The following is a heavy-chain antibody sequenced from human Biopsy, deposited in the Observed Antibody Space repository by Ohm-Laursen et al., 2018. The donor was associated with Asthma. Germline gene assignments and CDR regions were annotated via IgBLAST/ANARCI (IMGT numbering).Heavy chain of an antibody. CDR2: INAANGNT. CDR1: GYTFTDYY. J-gene: IGHJ3*02. D-gene: IGHD3-9*01. CDR3: ARTYFDFLTGQVHDAFAI. Sequence: GSSVKVSCKASGYTFTDYYVMWLRQAPGQGLEWMGRINAANGNTKYSQKFQGRLTISRDTSASTAYMDLSSLRSEDTAVYYCARTYFDFLTGQVHDAFAIWGQGTMVTVSS. V-gene: IGHV1/OR15-3*02.